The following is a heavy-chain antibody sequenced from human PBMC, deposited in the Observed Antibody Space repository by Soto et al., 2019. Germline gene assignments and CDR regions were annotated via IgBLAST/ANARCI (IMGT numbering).Heavy chain of an antibody. CDR3: TTGQRPLRFLEWLSRYYFDF. Sequence: ASVKVSCKVSGYTLSELSMHWVRQATGKGLEWMGGFDPEDGETLYAQKFQGRVSMTEDTSTDTAYMELSSLTSEDTAVYYCTTGQRPLRFLEWLSRYYFDFWGQGTLVTVSS. CDR1: GYTLSELS. CDR2: FDPEDGET. V-gene: IGHV1-24*01. D-gene: IGHD3-3*01. J-gene: IGHJ4*02.